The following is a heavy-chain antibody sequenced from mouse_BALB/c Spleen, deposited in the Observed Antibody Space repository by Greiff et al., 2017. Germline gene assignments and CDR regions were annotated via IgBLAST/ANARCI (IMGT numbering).Heavy chain of an antibody. D-gene: IGHD2-1*01. CDR1: GFSLTSYG. CDR3: ARNPSYGNYEGYYAMDY. V-gene: IGHV2-4-1*01. Sequence: VMLVESGPGLVQPSQSLSITCTVSGFSLTSYGVHWVRQSPGKGLEWLGVIWSGGSTDYNAAFISRLSISKDNSKSQVFFKMNSLQADDTAIYYCARNPSYGNYEGYYAMDYWGQGTSVTVSS. CDR2: IWSGGST. J-gene: IGHJ4*01.